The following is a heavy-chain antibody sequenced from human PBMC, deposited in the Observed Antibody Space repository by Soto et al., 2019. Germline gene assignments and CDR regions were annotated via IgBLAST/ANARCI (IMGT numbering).Heavy chain of an antibody. CDR1: GGTFSSYA. Sequence: QVQLVQSGAEVKKPGSSVKVSCKASGGTFSSYAITWVRQAPGQGLEWMGGIIPIFGTANYAQKFQGRVTITADESTSXXYMELSSLRAEDTAGYYCARDRGPSSGYYPYWFDPWGQGTLVTVSS. J-gene: IGHJ5*02. CDR2: IIPIFGTA. V-gene: IGHV1-69*12. D-gene: IGHD3-22*01. CDR3: ARDRGPSSGYYPYWFDP.